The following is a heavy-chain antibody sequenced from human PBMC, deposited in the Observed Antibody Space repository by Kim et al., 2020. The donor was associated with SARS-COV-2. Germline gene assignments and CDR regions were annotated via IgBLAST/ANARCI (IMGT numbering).Heavy chain of an antibody. V-gene: IGHV5-10-1*01. Sequence: GESLKISCKGSGYSFTSYWISWVRQMPGKGLEWMGRIDPSDSYTNYSPSFQGHVTISADKSISTAYLQWSSLKASDTAMYYCARHGSSSWYFDYWGQGTLVTVSS. CDR1: GYSFTSYW. CDR3: ARHGSSSWYFDY. CDR2: IDPSDSYT. D-gene: IGHD6-13*01. J-gene: IGHJ4*02.